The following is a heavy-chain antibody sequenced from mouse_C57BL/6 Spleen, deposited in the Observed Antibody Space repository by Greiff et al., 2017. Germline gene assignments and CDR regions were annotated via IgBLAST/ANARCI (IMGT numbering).Heavy chain of an antibody. V-gene: IGHV1-55*01. Sequence: VKLQQPGAELVKPGASVKMSCKASGYTFTSYWITWVKQRPGQGLEWIGDIYPGSGSTNYNEKFKSKATLTVDTSSSTAYMQLSSLTSEDSAVYYCARHGDYGSSYGYFDVWGTGTTVTVSS. CDR3: ARHGDYGSSYGYFDV. D-gene: IGHD1-1*01. CDR2: IYPGSGST. CDR1: GYTFTSYW. J-gene: IGHJ1*03.